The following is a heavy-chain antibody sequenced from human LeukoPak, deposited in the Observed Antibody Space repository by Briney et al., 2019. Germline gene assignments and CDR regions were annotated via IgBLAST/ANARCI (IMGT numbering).Heavy chain of an antibody. V-gene: IGHV3-23*01. CDR2: IFPSGGEI. Sequence: PGGSLRLSCAASGFTFSTFAMIWVRQPPGKGLGWVSSIFPSGGEIHYADSVRGRFTISRDNSKSTLSLQMNSLRAEDTAIYYCATYRQVLFPFESWGQGTLVTVSS. CDR3: ATYRQVLFPFES. J-gene: IGHJ4*02. D-gene: IGHD2-8*02. CDR1: GFTFSTFA.